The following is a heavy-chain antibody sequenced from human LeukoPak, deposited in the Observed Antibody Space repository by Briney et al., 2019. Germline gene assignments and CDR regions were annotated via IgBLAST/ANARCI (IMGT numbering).Heavy chain of an antibody. Sequence: GGSLRLSCAASGFTFNSYAMSWVRQAPWERLQWVSGISDSGGNTYYADSVKGRFTISRDNAKNSLYLQMNSLRAEDTAVYYCAKSLRGYSGYDSNDYWGQGTLVTVSS. J-gene: IGHJ4*02. V-gene: IGHV3-23*01. CDR2: ISDSGGNT. CDR3: AKSLRGYSGYDSNDY. CDR1: GFTFNSYA. D-gene: IGHD5-12*01.